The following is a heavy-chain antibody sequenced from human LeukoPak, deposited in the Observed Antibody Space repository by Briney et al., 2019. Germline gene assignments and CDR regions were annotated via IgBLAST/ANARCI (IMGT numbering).Heavy chain of an antibody. Sequence: GGSLRLSCAASGFSFDDYAMHWVRQAPGKGLEWVSLITWDGGNTYYADSVKGRFTISGDNSKNSLYLQMNSLRAEDTAVYYCARAAGEMATIRYWGQGTLVTVSS. CDR2: ITWDGGNT. CDR1: GFSFDDYA. J-gene: IGHJ4*02. V-gene: IGHV3-43D*03. CDR3: ARAAGEMATIRY. D-gene: IGHD5-24*01.